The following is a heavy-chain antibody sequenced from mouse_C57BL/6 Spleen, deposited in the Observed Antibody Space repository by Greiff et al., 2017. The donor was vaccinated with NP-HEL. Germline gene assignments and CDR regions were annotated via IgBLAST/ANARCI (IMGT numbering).Heavy chain of an antibody. V-gene: IGHV5-4*03. CDR1: GFTFSSYA. Sequence: EVKVEESGGGLVKPGGSLKLSCAASGFTFSSYAMSWVRQTPEKRLEWVATISDGGSYTYYPDNVKGRFTISRDNAKNNLYLQMSHLKSEDTAMYYCATGASIAYWGQGTLVTVSA. J-gene: IGHJ3*01. CDR3: ATGASIAY. CDR2: ISDGGSYT. D-gene: IGHD4-1*01.